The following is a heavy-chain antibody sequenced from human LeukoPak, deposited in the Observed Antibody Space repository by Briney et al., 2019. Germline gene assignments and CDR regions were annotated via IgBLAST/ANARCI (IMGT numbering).Heavy chain of an antibody. Sequence: ASVKLSCXASGYTFTGNYMHWVRQARGQGLELMARINPNSSGTNYAQKFQVRVSMTKDTSNSTTYMELSRLRSDDTAVYYWARGDAGYWGQGTLVTVSA. V-gene: IGHV1-2*06. J-gene: IGHJ4*02. CDR3: ARGDAGY. CDR1: GYTFTGNY. CDR2: INPNSSGT.